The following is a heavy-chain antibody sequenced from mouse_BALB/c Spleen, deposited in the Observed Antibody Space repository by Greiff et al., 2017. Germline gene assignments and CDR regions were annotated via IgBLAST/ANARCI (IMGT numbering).Heavy chain of an antibody. CDR2: INPNNGGT. V-gene: IGHV1-18*01. J-gene: IGHJ4*01. CDR1: GYTFTEYT. D-gene: IGHD2-4*01. Sequence: EVQLQQSGPELVKPGASVKISCKTSGYTFTEYTMHWVKQSHGKSLEWIGGINPNNGGTSYNQKFKGKATLTVDTSSNTAYLQLSSLTSEDTAVYYCNAPSYYDYGVDYWGQGTSVTVSS. CDR3: NAPSYYDYGVDY.